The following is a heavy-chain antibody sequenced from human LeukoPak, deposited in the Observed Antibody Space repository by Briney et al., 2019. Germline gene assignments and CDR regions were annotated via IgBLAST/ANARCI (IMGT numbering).Heavy chain of an antibody. CDR3: AGPYYDFTSPFDY. CDR1: GGSISSGDYY. V-gene: IGHV4-30-4*08. Sequence: SQTLSLTCTVSGGSISSGDYYWSWIRQPPGKGLERIGYIYYSGSTYYNPSPKSRVTISVDTSKNQFSLKLSSVTAADTAVYYCAGPYYDFTSPFDYWGQGTLVTVSS. D-gene: IGHD3-3*01. CDR2: IYYSGST. J-gene: IGHJ4*02.